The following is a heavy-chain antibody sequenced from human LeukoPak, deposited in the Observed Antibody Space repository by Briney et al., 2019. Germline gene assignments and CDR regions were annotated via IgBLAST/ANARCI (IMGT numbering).Heavy chain of an antibody. D-gene: IGHD7-27*01. CDR1: GXTFSNYG. V-gene: IGHV3-30*03. Sequence: GSSLRLSCAASGXTFSNYGLHWVRQAPGKGLEWVGVISYDGSNEYYAVSVKGRFTISRDTSKNTLYLQMNSLRAEDTALYYCARKFLTGRLIDYWGQGTLVTVSS. J-gene: IGHJ4*02. CDR3: ARKFLTGRLIDY. CDR2: ISYDGSNE.